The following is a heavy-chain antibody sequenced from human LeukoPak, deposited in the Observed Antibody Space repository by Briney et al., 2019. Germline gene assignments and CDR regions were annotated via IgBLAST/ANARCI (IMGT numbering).Heavy chain of an antibody. CDR1: GFNFSDFS. D-gene: IGHD5/OR15-5a*01. CDR3: ARSLTGGSSIYAPVAY. CDR2: ISWSITTT. Sequence: GGSLRLSCAASGFNFSDFSMNWVRQAPGKGLELVSYISWSITTTYYLDSVKGRFIVSRDNAKTPLHLQMTSLRAEDTAVYYCARSLTGGSSIYAPVAYWGQGVLVTVSS. V-gene: IGHV3-48*01. J-gene: IGHJ4*02.